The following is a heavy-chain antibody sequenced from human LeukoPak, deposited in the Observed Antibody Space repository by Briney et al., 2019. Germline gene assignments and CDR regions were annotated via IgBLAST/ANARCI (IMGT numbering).Heavy chain of an antibody. CDR1: GYTFTAYY. D-gene: IGHD1-26*01. CDR3: ARDVGRLVIVGATGHFDY. J-gene: IGHJ4*02. CDR2: INPNSGGT. V-gene: IGHV1-2*02. Sequence: EASVKVSCKASGYTFTAYYMHWVRQAPGQGLEWMGWINPNSGGTNYAQKFQGRVTMTRDTSISTASMELSRLRSDDTAVYYCARDVGRLVIVGATGHFDYWGQGTLVTVSS.